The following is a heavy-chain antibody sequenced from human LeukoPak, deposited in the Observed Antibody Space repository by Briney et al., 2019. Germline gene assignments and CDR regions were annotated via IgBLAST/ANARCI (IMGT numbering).Heavy chain of an antibody. V-gene: IGHV4-59*01. Sequence: PSETLSLTCTVSGGSISSYFWNWIRQPPGKGLEWIGYIYYSGSTNYNPSLKSRVTISVDTSKNQFSLKLSSVTAADTAVYYCARGRYYYMDVWGKGTTDTVPS. CDR2: IYYSGST. CDR3: ARGRYYYMDV. J-gene: IGHJ6*03. CDR1: GGSISSYF.